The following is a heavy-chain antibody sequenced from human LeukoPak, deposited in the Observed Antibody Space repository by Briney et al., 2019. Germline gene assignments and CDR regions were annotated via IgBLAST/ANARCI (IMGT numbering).Heavy chain of an antibody. CDR3: ARGGAHGMDV. CDR2: ISGVASDI. D-gene: IGHD1-26*01. V-gene: IGHV3-11*01. J-gene: IGHJ6*02. Sequence: GGSLRLSCAASGFTFSDYYMTWIRQAPGKGLEWVSYISGVASDIYYGDSVKGRFTISRDNAKKSVYLQMNSLRAEDTAVYYCARGGAHGMDVWGQGTTDTVSS. CDR1: GFTFSDYY.